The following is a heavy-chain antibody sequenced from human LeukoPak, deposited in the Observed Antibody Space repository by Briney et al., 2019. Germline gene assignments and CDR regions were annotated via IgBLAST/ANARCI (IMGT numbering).Heavy chain of an antibody. J-gene: IGHJ5*02. CDR2: IYYSGST. D-gene: IGHD2-15*01. CDR3: ASGVVVAATASFDP. Sequence: SVTLSLTCTVSGGSVSSGSYYWSWIRQPPGKGLERIGYIYYSGSTNYNPSLKSRVTISVDTSKNQFSLKLSSVTAADTAVYYCASGVVVAATASFDPWGQGTLVTVSP. CDR1: GGSVSSGSYY. V-gene: IGHV4-61*01.